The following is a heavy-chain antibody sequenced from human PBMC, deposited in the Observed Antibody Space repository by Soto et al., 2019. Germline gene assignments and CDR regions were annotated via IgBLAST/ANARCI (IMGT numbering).Heavy chain of an antibody. Sequence: EAQLLESGGGLVQPGGSLRLSSAASGFTFSRYAMSWVRQAPGQGLEWVSAISGSGGSTYYADSVKGRFTISRDNSKNPLYLHMNSLSAEDTAVYYCARETATVNHDYWGQGTLVTVA. D-gene: IGHD4-17*01. CDR2: ISGSGGST. CDR3: ARETATVNHDY. J-gene: IGHJ4*02. CDR1: GFTFSRYA. V-gene: IGHV3-23*01.